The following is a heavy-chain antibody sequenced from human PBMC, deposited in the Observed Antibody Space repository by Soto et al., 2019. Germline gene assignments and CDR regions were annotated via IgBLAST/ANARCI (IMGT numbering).Heavy chain of an antibody. D-gene: IGHD2-15*01. CDR2: IIPIFGTA. Sequence: SVKVSCKASGGTFSSYAISWVRQAPGQGLEWMGGIIPIFGTANYAQKFQGRVTITADESTSTAYMELSSLRSEDTAVYYCARSPDVVVVAATLPAHYWYFDLWGRGTLVTGSS. CDR3: ARSPDVVVVAATLPAHYWYFDL. CDR1: GGTFSSYA. J-gene: IGHJ2*01. V-gene: IGHV1-69*13.